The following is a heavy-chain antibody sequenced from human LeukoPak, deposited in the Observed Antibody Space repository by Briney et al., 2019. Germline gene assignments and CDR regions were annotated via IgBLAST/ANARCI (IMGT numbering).Heavy chain of an antibody. D-gene: IGHD6-13*01. CDR1: GASLRSYY. V-gene: IGHV4-59*01. CDR2: HHHSGST. CDR3: AEGSMWYGS. Sequence: PSETLSLTCTVSGASLRSYYWSWIRQPPGKGLEWIGYHHHSGSTNYNPPLTSRVTISVDTSKNQFSLKLTSVTAADTAVYYCAEGSMWYGSWGQGTLVTVSS. J-gene: IGHJ5*02.